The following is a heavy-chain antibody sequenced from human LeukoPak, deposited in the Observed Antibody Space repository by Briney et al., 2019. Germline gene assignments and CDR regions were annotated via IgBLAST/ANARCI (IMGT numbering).Heavy chain of an antibody. D-gene: IGHD1-26*01. J-gene: IGHJ1*01. CDR3: AKDWDAEYFQH. CDR2: ISYDGSNK. Sequence: GGSLRLSCAASGFTFSSYAMHWVRQAPGKGLEWVAVISYDGSNKYYADSVKGRFTISRDNSKNTLYLQMNSLRAEDTAVYYCAKDWDAEYFQHWGQGTLVTVSS. V-gene: IGHV3-30*04. CDR1: GFTFSSYA.